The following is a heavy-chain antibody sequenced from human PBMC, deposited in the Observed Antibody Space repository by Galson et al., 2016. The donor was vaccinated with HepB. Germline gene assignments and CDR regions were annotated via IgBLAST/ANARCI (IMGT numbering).Heavy chain of an antibody. V-gene: IGHV1-2*06. CDR3: ARDLVEMDV. J-gene: IGHJ6*02. CDR2: INPHSGGT. Sequence: SVKVSCKASGYTFTDYYMHWVRQAPGQGLEWMGRINPHSGGTNSAQKFQGRVTMTRDTAISTAYMELSSLSSDDTAVYYCARDLVEMDVWGQGTTVIVSS. CDR1: GYTFTDYY. D-gene: IGHD2-8*02.